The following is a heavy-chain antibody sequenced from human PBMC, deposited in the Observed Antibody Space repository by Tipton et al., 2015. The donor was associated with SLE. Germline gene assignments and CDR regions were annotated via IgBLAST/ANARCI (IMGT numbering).Heavy chain of an antibody. Sequence: LRLSCTVSGGSISSHYWSWIRQPPGKGLEWIGYIYYSGSTNYNPSLKSRVTISVDTSKNQFSLKLSSVTAADTAVYYCARGLAAAGSFDYWGQGTLVTVSS. V-gene: IGHV4-59*11. D-gene: IGHD6-13*01. CDR1: GGSISSHY. J-gene: IGHJ4*02. CDR2: IYYSGST. CDR3: ARGLAAAGSFDY.